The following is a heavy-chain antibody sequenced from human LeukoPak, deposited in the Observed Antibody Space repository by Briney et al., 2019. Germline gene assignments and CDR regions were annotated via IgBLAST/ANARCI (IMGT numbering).Heavy chain of an antibody. Sequence: ASVKVSCKASGYTFTSYGISWVRQAPGQGLEWMGWISAYNGNTNYAQKFQGRVTITTDESTSTAYMELSSLRSEDTAVYYCARSHVLRFLEWLHWFDPWGQGTLVTVSS. CDR1: GYTFTSYG. J-gene: IGHJ5*02. CDR3: ARSHVLRFLEWLHWFDP. CDR2: ISAYNGNT. V-gene: IGHV1-18*01. D-gene: IGHD3-3*01.